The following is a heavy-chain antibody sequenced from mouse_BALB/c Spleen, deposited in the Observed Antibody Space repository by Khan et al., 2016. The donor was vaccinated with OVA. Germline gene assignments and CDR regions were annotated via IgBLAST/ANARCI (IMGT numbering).Heavy chain of an antibody. J-gene: IGHJ3*01. Sequence: QMQLVQSGAELVRPGVSVKISCMGPDYTFTDYSMHWVQQSHVKRLEWIGAVSTYSGDENYNQKVTGKAIMTVDIYYTTVYMELARFTSDDSAIHYCARDDEYCCIAYWGQGTMVTVSA. D-gene: IGHD2-3*01. CDR3: ARDDEYCCIAY. CDR1: DYTFTDYS. V-gene: IGHV1S137*01. CDR2: VSTYSGDE.